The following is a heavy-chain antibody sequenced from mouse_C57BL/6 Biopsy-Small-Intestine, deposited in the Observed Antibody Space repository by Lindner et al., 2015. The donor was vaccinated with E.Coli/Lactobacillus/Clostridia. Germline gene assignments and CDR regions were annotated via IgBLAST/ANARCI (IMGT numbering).Heavy chain of an antibody. CDR3: ARGWDGYAMDY. CDR2: IYPGGGYT. D-gene: IGHD4-1*01. Sequence: VQLQESGAELVRPGTSVKMSCKASGYTFTNYWIGWAKQRPGHGLEWIGDIYPGGGYTNYNEKFKGKATLTADKSSSTAYMQFSILTSEDSAIYYCARGWDGYAMDYWGQGTSVTVSS. J-gene: IGHJ4*01. V-gene: IGHV1-63*01. CDR1: GYTFTNYW.